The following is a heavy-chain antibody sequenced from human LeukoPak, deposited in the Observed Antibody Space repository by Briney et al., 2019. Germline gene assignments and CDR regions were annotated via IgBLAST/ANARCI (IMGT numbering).Heavy chain of an antibody. J-gene: IGHJ4*02. CDR2: ISHSGSV. V-gene: IGHV4-34*01. CDR1: GGSFSGHY. Sequence: SETPSLTCVVYGGSFSGHYWSWIRQPPGKGLEWIGEISHSGSVNYNPSLKSRVTVSADASKNQFSLKLNSVTAADTAVYYCAFTTGTYHLDFWGQGTLVTVSS. D-gene: IGHD3-10*01. CDR3: AFTTGTYHLDF.